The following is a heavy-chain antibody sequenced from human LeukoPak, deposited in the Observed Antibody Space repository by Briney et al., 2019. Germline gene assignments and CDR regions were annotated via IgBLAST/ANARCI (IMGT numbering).Heavy chain of an antibody. D-gene: IGHD1-1*01. CDR3: ARGRYSTH. Sequence: SEALSLTCAVYGGSFSGYYWSWIRQPPGKGLEWIGEINHSGSTNYNPSLKSRVTISVDTSKNQFSLKLSSVTAADTAVYYCARGRYSTHWGQGTLVTVSS. V-gene: IGHV4-34*01. J-gene: IGHJ4*02. CDR2: INHSGST. CDR1: GGSFSGYY.